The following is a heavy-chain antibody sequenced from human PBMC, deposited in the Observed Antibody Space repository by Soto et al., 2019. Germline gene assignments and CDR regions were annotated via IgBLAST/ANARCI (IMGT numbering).Heavy chain of an antibody. Sequence: EVQLVESGGGLVQPGRSLRLSCAASGFTFDNYAMHWVRQAPGKGLEWVSRISWNSGTIDYADSVKGRFTISRDNAKNSLYLQMNGLRAEDTALYYCAKDMKQTPDDAFDIWGQGTMVTVSS. J-gene: IGHJ3*02. CDR3: AKDMKQTPDDAFDI. CDR2: ISWNSGTI. V-gene: IGHV3-9*01. CDR1: GFTFDNYA.